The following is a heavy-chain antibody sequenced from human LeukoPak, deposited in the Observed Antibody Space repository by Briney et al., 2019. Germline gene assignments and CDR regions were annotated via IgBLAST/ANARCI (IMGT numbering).Heavy chain of an antibody. CDR1: GGSISSYY. V-gene: IGHV4-59*08. Sequence: SETLSLTCNVSGGSISSYYWCWIRQPPGKGLEWIGYISYSGSTNYNPSLKSRVTISVDTSKNQFSLNLSSVTAADTAVYYCARHQGGSYYYDAFDIWGQGTMVTVSS. CDR3: ARHQGGSYYYDAFDI. D-gene: IGHD1-26*01. CDR2: ISYSGST. J-gene: IGHJ3*02.